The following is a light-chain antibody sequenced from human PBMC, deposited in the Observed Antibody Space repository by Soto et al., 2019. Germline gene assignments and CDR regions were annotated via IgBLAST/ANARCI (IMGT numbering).Light chain of an antibody. CDR3: QQYNDWPPIT. CDR1: QSVSGW. J-gene: IGKJ5*01. CDR2: DAS. V-gene: IGKV1-5*01. Sequence: DIQMPPSHSTLPSSVGETFNVNFRASQSVSGWLAWYQQKPGEAPKLLIYDASALPRGVPSRFSGSGSGTEFTLTISSLQSEDFAVYYCQQYNDWPPITCGHGKRRALK.